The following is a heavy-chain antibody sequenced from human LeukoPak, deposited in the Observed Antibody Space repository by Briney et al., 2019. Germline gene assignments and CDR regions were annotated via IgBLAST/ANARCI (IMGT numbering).Heavy chain of an antibody. CDR2: ISWNSGSI. CDR1: GFTFDDYA. Sequence: GRSLRLSCAASGFTFDDYAMHWVRQAPGKGLEWVSGISWNSGSIGYADSVKGRFTISGDNAKNSLYLQMNSLRAEDMALYYCAKAQKSYYDSSGYSPAGAFDIWGQGTMVTVSS. V-gene: IGHV3-9*03. CDR3: AKAQKSYYDSSGYSPAGAFDI. J-gene: IGHJ3*02. D-gene: IGHD3-22*01.